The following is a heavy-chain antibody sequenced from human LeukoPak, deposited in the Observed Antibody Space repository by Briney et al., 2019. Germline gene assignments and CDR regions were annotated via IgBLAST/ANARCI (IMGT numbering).Heavy chain of an antibody. CDR2: ISSSSTTI. D-gene: IGHD3-22*01. CDR1: GFTFSSYS. V-gene: IGHV3-48*01. J-gene: IGHJ4*02. CDR3: ARGPLINSRGRHAHFDF. Sequence: GGSLRLSCAASGFTFSSYSMMWVRQAPGKGLEWVSYISSSSTTIHYADSVKGRFTTSRDNAKNSVYLQMNSLRAEDTAVYYCARGPLINSRGRHAHFDFWGQGTGVTVSS.